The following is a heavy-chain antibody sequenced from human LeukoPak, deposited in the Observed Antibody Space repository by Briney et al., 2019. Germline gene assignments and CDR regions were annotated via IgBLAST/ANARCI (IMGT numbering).Heavy chain of an antibody. CDR1: GGSFSGYY. V-gene: IGHV4-34*01. CDR3: ARGPLYSSGWLDFDY. J-gene: IGHJ4*02. D-gene: IGHD6-19*01. CDR2: INHSGST. Sequence: SETLSLTCAVYGGSFSGYYWSWIRQPPGKGLEWIGEINHSGSTNYNPSLKSRVTISVDTSKNQFSLKLSSVTAADTAVYYCARGPLYSSGWLDFDYWGQGTLVTVSS.